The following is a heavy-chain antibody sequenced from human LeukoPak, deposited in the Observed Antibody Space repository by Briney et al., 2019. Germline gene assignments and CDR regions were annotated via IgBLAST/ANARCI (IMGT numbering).Heavy chain of an antibody. Sequence: GGSLRLSCAASGFTFSSYGMHWVRQAPGKVLEWVAVIWYDGSNKYYADSVKGRFTISRDNSNNTLYLQMNSLRAEDTAVYYCARDGSGSYLGYWGQGTLVTVSS. D-gene: IGHD3-10*01. CDR3: ARDGSGSYLGY. CDR2: IWYDGSNK. J-gene: IGHJ4*02. CDR1: GFTFSSYG. V-gene: IGHV3-33*01.